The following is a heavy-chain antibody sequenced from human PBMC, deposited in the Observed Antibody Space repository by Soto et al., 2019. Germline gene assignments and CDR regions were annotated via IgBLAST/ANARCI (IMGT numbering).Heavy chain of an antibody. CDR2: ISAYNGKT. Sequence: QVQLVQSGAEVKRTGASVKVSCKASGYAFTNYGITWVRQAPGQGLERMGWISAYNGKTNFAQKFRDRVTMTTDTSTSIADMDLRSLISDDTAVYYCASWRGYSNTYFVSDYGGQGTLVTVSS. V-gene: IGHV1-18*01. D-gene: IGHD3-3*01. CDR3: ASWRGYSNTYFVSDY. J-gene: IGHJ4*02. CDR1: GYAFTNYG.